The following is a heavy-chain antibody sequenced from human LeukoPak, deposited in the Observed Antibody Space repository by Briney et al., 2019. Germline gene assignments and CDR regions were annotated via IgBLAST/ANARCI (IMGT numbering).Heavy chain of an antibody. CDR3: ARERLPAAIPFDY. CDR1: GFTFSSYA. CDR2: ISYDGSNK. J-gene: IGHJ4*02. D-gene: IGHD2-2*01. Sequence: PGGSLRLSCAASGFTFSSYAMHWVRQAPGKGLEWVAVISYDGSNKYYADSVKGRFTISRDNSKNTLYLQMNSLGAEDTAVYYCARERLPAAIPFDYWGQGTLVTVSS. V-gene: IGHV3-30*04.